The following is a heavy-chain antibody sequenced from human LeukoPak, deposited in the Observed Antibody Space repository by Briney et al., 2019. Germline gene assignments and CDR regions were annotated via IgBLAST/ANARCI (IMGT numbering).Heavy chain of an antibody. J-gene: IGHJ5*02. V-gene: IGHV1-3*03. CDR2: INAGNGNT. CDR3: ARVRLMRGNWFDP. CDR1: GYTFTSYA. Sequence: ASVKVSCKASGYTFTSYAMHWVRQAPGQRLEWMGWINAGNGNTKYSQEFQGRVTITRGTSASTAYMELSSLRSEDTAVYYCARVRLMRGNWFDPWGQGTLVTVSS. D-gene: IGHD2-8*01.